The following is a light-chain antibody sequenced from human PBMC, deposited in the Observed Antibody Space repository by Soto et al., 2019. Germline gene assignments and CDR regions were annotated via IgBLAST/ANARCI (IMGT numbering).Light chain of an antibody. Sequence: EIVMTQSPATLSVSPGETASLSCRASQSAGNFLAWYQQKPGQAPRLLIYYISTRATGIPARFSGSGSGTEFTLTINCLQSEDSAVYYCQQHNQWPITFGQGARLEI. CDR2: YIS. V-gene: IGKV3D-15*01. CDR3: QQHNQWPIT. J-gene: IGKJ5*01. CDR1: QSAGNF.